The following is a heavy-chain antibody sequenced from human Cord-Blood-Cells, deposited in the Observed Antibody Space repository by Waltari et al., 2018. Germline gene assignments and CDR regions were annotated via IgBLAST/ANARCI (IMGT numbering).Heavy chain of an antibody. D-gene: IGHD3-10*01. CDR3: ARHSSGDYYGSGSYYNVDY. V-gene: IGHV5-51*01. CDR2: IYPGDSDT. Sequence: EVQLVQSGAEVKKPGESLKISCKGSGYSFTSSWIGRVRQMPGKGLEWMGIIYPGDSDTRYSPSFQGQVTISADKSISTAYLQWSSLKASDTAMYYCARHSSGDYYGSGSYYNVDYWGQGTLVTVSS. CDR1: GYSFTSSW. J-gene: IGHJ4*02.